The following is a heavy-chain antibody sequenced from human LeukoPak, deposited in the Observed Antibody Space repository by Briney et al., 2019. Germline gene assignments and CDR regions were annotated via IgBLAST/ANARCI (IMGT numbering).Heavy chain of an antibody. Sequence: GGSLRLSCSASGFTFSSYAMHWVRQAPGKGLEWVAVISYDGSNKHYADSVKGRFTISRDNSKNTLYLQMSGLRAEDTAVYYCARASYYGSGSYYLGGDYWGQGTLVTVSS. CDR1: GFTFSSYA. D-gene: IGHD3-10*01. J-gene: IGHJ4*02. V-gene: IGHV3-30-3*01. CDR3: ARASYYGSGSYYLGGDY. CDR2: ISYDGSNK.